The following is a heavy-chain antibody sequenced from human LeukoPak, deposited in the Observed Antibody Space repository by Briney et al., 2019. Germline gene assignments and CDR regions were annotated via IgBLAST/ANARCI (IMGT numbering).Heavy chain of an antibody. V-gene: IGHV1-58*02. CDR2: IAVGSGNR. Sequence: GTSVKVSCKAFGFTFTSSAMRWVRQARGQRLGWIGWIAVGSGNRNYAQKFQGRVTITRDMSTSTAYMELSSLRSEDTALYYCAAVFGSGYYYYFDYWGQGTLVTVSS. CDR1: GFTFTSSA. D-gene: IGHD3-22*01. J-gene: IGHJ4*02. CDR3: AAVFGSGYYYYFDY.